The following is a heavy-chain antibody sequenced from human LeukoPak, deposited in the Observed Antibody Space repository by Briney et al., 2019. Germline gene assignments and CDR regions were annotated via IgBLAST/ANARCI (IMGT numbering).Heavy chain of an antibody. D-gene: IGHD1-14*01. CDR3: ARDGRFPPEALPRYFDY. J-gene: IGHJ4*02. CDR2: IYYSGST. CDR1: GGSVSSGSYY. V-gene: IGHV4-39*07. Sequence: PSETLSLTCTVSGGSVSSGSYYWGWIRQPPGKGLEWIGNIYYSGSTYYNPSLKSRVTISVETSKNQFSLKLSSVTAADTAVYYCARDGRFPPEALPRYFDYWGQGTLVTVSS.